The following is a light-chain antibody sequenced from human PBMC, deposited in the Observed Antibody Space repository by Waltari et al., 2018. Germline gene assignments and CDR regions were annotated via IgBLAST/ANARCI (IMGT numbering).Light chain of an antibody. J-gene: IGLJ3*02. V-gene: IGLV2-14*01. CDR3: TSYTSSPSWV. CDR2: DVS. CDR1: SSDVGGYQY. Sequence: QSALTQPASVSGSPGQSLTIPCPGPSSDVGGYQYVSWYQQQPGKAPKLMIYDVSKRPSGVSNRFSGSKSGNTASLTISGLQAEDEADYYCTSYTSSPSWVFGGGTKLTV.